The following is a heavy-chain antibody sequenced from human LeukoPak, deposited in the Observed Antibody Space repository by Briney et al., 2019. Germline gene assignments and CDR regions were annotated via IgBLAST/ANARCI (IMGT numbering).Heavy chain of an antibody. CDR2: INHSGST. CDR3: AGDGRKTVTTRGRFYYYMDV. J-gene: IGHJ6*03. V-gene: IGHV4-34*01. Sequence: SETLSLTCAVYGGSFSGYYWSWIRQPPGKGLEWIGEINHSGSTNYNPPLKSRVTISVDTSKNQFSLKLSSVTAADTAVYYCAGDGRKTVTTRGRFYYYMDVWGKGTTVTVSS. D-gene: IGHD4-17*01. CDR1: GGSFSGYY.